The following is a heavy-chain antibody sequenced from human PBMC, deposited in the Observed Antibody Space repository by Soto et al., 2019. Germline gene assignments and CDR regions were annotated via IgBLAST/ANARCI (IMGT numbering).Heavy chain of an antibody. J-gene: IGHJ1*01. Sequence: EVQLVESGGGLVQPGGSLRLSCAASGFTFSSYWMSWVRQAPGKGLEWVAKIDQDGSAKYYVDSVKGRFTISRDNAKNSLYLQMNSLRAEDTAVYYCVRALAGYFQYWGQGTLVTVSS. CDR2: IDQDGSAK. CDR1: GFTFSSYW. V-gene: IGHV3-7*03. CDR3: VRALAGYFQY. D-gene: IGHD6-19*01.